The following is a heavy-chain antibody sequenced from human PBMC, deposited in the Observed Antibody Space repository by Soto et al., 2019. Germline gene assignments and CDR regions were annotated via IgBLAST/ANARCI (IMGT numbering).Heavy chain of an antibody. V-gene: IGHV5-51*01. J-gene: IGHJ6*02. CDR1: GYSFSSYW. CDR2: IYSGDSDT. Sequence: LGESLKISCNGSGYSFSSYWIGWVRQMPGKGLEWMGIIYSGDSDTRYSPSFQGQVTISADKSINTAYLQWSSLKASDTAMYYCARRTETDYYGMDVWGQGTTVTVSS. D-gene: IGHD4-17*01. CDR3: ARRTETDYYGMDV.